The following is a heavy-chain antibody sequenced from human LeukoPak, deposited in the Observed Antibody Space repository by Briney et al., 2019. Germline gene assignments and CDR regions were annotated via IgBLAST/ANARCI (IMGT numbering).Heavy chain of an antibody. V-gene: IGHV3-49*04. CDR2: IRSVAYGGTT. Sequence: GRSLRLSCTGSGFTFGDYAMSWVRQAPGKGLEWVGFIRSVAYGGTTEYAASVKGRFTISRDDSKSIAYLQMNSLKTEDTAVYYCTRSTPYYYDSSGYYQNFVYWGQGTLVTVSS. CDR3: TRSTPYYYDSSGYYQNFVY. J-gene: IGHJ4*02. CDR1: GFTFGDYA. D-gene: IGHD3-22*01.